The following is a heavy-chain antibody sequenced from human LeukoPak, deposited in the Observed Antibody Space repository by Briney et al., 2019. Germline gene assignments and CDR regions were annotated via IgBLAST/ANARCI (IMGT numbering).Heavy chain of an antibody. D-gene: IGHD6-13*01. CDR2: INPSGGST. J-gene: IGHJ4*02. Sequence: GSSVKVSCTASGGTFSSYAISWVRQAPGQGLEWMGIINPSGGSTSYAQKFQGRVTMTRDTSTSTVYMELSSLRSEDTAVYYCARTARGAAARVSTPFDYWGQGTLVTVSS. CDR1: GGTFSSYA. V-gene: IGHV1-46*01. CDR3: ARTARGAAARVSTPFDY.